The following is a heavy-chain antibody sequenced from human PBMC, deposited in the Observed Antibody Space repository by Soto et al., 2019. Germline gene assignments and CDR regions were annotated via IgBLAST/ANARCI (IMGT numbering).Heavy chain of an antibody. CDR3: ATAPTFDAISPYFDY. CDR1: GYTITNYY. CDR2: INPSGGST. J-gene: IGHJ4*02. V-gene: IGHV1-46*01. Sequence: GASVKASCKSSGYTITNYYMHWVRQAPGQGLEWMGIINPSGGSTTYAQKFQGRVTTTRDTSTSTVYMELSSLRSEDTAVYYCATAPTFDAISPYFDYWGQGTLVTVSS. D-gene: IGHD3-9*01.